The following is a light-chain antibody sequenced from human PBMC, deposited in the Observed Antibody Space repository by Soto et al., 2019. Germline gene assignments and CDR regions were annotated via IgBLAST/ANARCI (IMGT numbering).Light chain of an antibody. CDR3: SSYTSSSIHYV. Sequence: QSVLTQPASVSGSPGQSITISCTGTSSDVGGYNYVSWYQQHPGKAPKLMIYEVSNRPSGVSNRFSGSKSGNTASLTISGLQAEDKADSYCSSYTSSSIHYVFGTGTKVTVL. CDR2: EVS. J-gene: IGLJ1*01. CDR1: SSDVGGYNY. V-gene: IGLV2-14*01.